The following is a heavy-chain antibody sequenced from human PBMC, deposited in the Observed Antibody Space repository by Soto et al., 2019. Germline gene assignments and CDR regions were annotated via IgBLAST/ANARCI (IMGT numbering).Heavy chain of an antibody. CDR3: ARGDGDYYDGNGYLGRH. Sequence: GGSLRLSCAASGFTFISYWMHWVLQAPWKGLVWVSHINSNGRSTSYADSVKGRFTISRDNAKNTLYLQMNSLRAEDTAVYYCARGDGDYYDGNGYLGRHWGQGTLVTVSS. J-gene: IGHJ4*02. V-gene: IGHV3-74*01. CDR2: INSNGRST. CDR1: GFTFISYW. D-gene: IGHD3-22*01.